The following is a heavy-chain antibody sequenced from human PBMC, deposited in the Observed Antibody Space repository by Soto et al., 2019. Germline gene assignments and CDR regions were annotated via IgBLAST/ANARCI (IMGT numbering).Heavy chain of an antibody. V-gene: IGHV3-7*01. Sequence: EVQLVESGGGLVQPGGSLRLSCAASGVTFSSFWMNWVRQAPGKGLEWVANIEEDGNEKNYVDSVKGRFTISRDNARNSLYLQMNSLRAEDTAVYYYATDTTMTALGHWGQGTLVTVSS. CDR2: IEEDGNEK. J-gene: IGHJ4*02. CDR3: ATDTTMTALGH. D-gene: IGHD4-17*01. CDR1: GVTFSSFW.